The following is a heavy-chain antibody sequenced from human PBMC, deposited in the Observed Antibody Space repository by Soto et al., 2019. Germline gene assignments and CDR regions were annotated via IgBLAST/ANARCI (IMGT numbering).Heavy chain of an antibody. Sequence: GGSLRLSCAASGFTFINYWMHWVRQVPGEGLVWVSSINNDGSRTWYADSVRGRIAMSRDNARNLVYLQMNSLRAEDTAVYYCARDYLTADPREAFDYWGPGTLVTVSS. V-gene: IGHV3-74*01. CDR3: ARDYLTADPREAFDY. J-gene: IGHJ4*02. D-gene: IGHD7-27*01. CDR1: GFTFINYW. CDR2: INNDGSRT.